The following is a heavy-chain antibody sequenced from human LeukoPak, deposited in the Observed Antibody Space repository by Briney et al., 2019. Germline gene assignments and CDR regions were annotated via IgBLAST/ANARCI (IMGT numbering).Heavy chain of an antibody. D-gene: IGHD5-18*01. CDR3: ARRRYDWYFDL. V-gene: IGHV4-59*08. J-gene: IGHJ2*01. CDR1: GGSVSSYY. CDR2: IYYSGST. Sequence: PSETLSLTCTVSGGSVSSYYWSWIRQPPGKGLEWIGYIYYSGSTNYNPSLKSRVTISVDTSKNQFSLKLTSVTAADTAVYYCARRRYDWYFDLWGRGTLVTVSS.